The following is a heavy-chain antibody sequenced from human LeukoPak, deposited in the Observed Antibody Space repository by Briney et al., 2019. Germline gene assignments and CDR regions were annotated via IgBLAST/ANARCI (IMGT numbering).Heavy chain of an antibody. J-gene: IGHJ4*02. CDR3: AKYTAKAPRRDLDY. V-gene: IGHV3-23*01. CDR2: ISENGGYT. CDR1: GFAFNEAW. Sequence: GGSLRLSCAASGFAFNEAWMNWVRQAPGKGLEWVSSISENGGYTYYADSVKGRFTISRDNSNNTVNLQMNSLRAEDTAVYYCAKYTAKAPRRDLDYWGQGTLVTVSS. D-gene: IGHD2-2*02.